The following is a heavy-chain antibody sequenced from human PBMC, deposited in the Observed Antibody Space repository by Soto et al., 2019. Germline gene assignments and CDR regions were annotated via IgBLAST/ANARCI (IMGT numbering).Heavy chain of an antibody. CDR1: GGTFSSYA. CDR3: ARDGVMADYYYGMDV. J-gene: IGHJ6*02. D-gene: IGHD3-16*01. V-gene: IGHV1-69*12. CDR2: IIPIFGTA. Sequence: QVQLVQSGAEVKKPGSSVKVSCKASGGTFSSYAISWVRQAPGQGLEWMGGIIPIFGTANYAQKFQGRVTIXXDXSXXTASMELSSLRSEDTAVYYCARDGVMADYYYGMDVWGQGTTVTVSS.